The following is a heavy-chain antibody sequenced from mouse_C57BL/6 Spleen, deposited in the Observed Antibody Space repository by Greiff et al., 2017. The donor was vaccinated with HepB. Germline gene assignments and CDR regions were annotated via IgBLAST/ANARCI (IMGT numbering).Heavy chain of an antibody. CDR2: ISGGGGNT. CDR1: GFTFSSYT. J-gene: IGHJ2*01. CDR3: ARHGRNWERYFDY. D-gene: IGHD4-1*01. Sequence: EVMLVESGGGLVKPGGSLKLSCAASGFTFSSYTMSWVRQTPEKRLEWVATISGGGGNTYYPDSVKGRFTISIDNAKNTLYLQMSSLRSEDTALYYCARHGRNWERYFDYWGQGTTLTVSS. V-gene: IGHV5-9*01.